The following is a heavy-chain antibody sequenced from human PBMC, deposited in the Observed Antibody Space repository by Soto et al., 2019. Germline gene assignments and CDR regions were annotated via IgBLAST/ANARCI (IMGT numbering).Heavy chain of an antibody. CDR3: AREILGYCSSTSCHDAFDI. V-gene: IGHV6-1*01. CDR2: TYYRSKWYN. Sequence: SQTLSLTCAISGDSVSSNSSAWNWIRQSPSRGLEWLGRTYYRSKWYNDYAVSVKSRITINPDTSKNQFSLQLNSVTPEDTAVYYCAREILGYCSSTSCHDAFDIWGQGTMVTVSS. J-gene: IGHJ3*02. D-gene: IGHD2-2*01. CDR1: GDSVSSNSSA.